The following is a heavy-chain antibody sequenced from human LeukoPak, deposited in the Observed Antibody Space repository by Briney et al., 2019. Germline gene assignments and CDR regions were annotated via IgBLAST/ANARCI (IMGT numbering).Heavy chain of an antibody. Sequence: GGSLRLSCAASGFTFSSYAMSWVRQAPGKGPEWVSAISGSGGSTYYADSVKGRFTISRDNSKNTLYLQMNSLRAEDTAVYYCAKDQVVLLGGDAFDIWGQGTMVTVSS. CDR3: AKDQVVLLGGDAFDI. CDR1: GFTFSSYA. J-gene: IGHJ3*02. CDR2: ISGSGGST. D-gene: IGHD1-26*01. V-gene: IGHV3-23*01.